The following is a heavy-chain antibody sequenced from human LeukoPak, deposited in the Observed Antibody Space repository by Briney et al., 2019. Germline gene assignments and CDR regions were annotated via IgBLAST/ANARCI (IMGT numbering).Heavy chain of an antibody. CDR3: AKGTYSDHPHYMDV. CDR2: ISASGGRT. CDR1: GFTVSNYA. J-gene: IGHJ6*03. Sequence: GGSLRLSCAASGFTVSNYAMSWVRRAPGKGLEWVSSISASGGRTEYTDSGKGRFTISRDSSKNTLHLQMNSLRVEDTAVYYCAKGTYSDHPHYMDVWGKGTTVTVSS. V-gene: IGHV3-23*01. D-gene: IGHD4-17*01.